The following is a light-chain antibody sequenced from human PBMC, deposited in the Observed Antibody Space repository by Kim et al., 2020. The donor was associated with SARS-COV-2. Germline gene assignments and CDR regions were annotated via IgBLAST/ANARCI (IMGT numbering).Light chain of an antibody. Sequence: GEGAILSCRASQNIGISLGWYQHKPGQAPRLLIYDAAIRAAGIPDRFSGGGSGTDFTLTIGSLEPEDFAVYYCQQRNNWPPAVTFGGGTKVDIK. CDR1: QNIGIS. J-gene: IGKJ4*01. V-gene: IGKV3-11*01. CDR3: QQRNNWPPAVT. CDR2: DAA.